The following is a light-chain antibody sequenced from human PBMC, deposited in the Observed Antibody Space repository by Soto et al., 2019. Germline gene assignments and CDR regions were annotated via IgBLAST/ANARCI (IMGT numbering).Light chain of an antibody. J-gene: IGLJ1*01. CDR3: QSYDGSLNSYV. CDR2: TSD. Sequence: QSVLTQPPSVSGAPGQSVTISCTGSSSNIGGGVEVHWYQHLPGSAPRLLTHTSDKRPSGVPDRFSGAKSGSSASLVITGLQAEDEADYYCQSYDGSLNSYVFGSGTKLTVL. CDR1: SSNIGGGVE. V-gene: IGLV1-40*01.